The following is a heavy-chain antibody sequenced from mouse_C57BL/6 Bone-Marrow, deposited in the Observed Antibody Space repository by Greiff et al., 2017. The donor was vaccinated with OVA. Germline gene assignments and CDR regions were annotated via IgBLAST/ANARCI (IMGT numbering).Heavy chain of an antibody. CDR3: ARSRGNYFAD. CDR1: GFTFSDYY. Sequence: EVKLVESGGGLVQPGGSLKLSCAASGFTFSDYYMYWVRQTPEKRLEWVAYISNGGGSTYYPDTVKGRFTISRDNAKNTLYLQMSRLKSEDTAMYYCARSRGNYFADWGQGTLVTVSA. D-gene: IGHD2-1*01. J-gene: IGHJ3*01. V-gene: IGHV5-12*01. CDR2: ISNGGGST.